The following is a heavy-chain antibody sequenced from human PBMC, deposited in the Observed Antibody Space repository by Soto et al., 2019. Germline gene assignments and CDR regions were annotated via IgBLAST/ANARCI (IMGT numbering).Heavy chain of an antibody. CDR1: GASLSDNY. Sequence: SETLSLTCAVYGASLSDNYCNWLRQPPGKGLEWIGEINHSGNTNYNPSLRSRVTISIYTSKNQLSLNLRSVSAADTAVYYCARGRGEFDDWGQGNTVTVSS. CDR2: INHSGNT. D-gene: IGHD2-21*01. J-gene: IGHJ5*02. CDR3: ARGRGEFDD. V-gene: IGHV4-34*01.